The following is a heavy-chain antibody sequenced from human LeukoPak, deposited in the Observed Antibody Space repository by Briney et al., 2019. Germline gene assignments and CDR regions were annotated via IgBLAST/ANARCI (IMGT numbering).Heavy chain of an antibody. CDR1: GGSFSGYY. V-gene: IGHV4-34*01. Sequence: SETLSLTCAVYGGSFSGYYWSWIRQPPGKGLEWIGEINHSGSTNYNPSLKSRVTISVDTSKNQFSLKLSSVTAADTAVYYCARSSYDFWSGYYSLCDYWGQGTLVTVSS. CDR2: INHSGST. J-gene: IGHJ4*02. D-gene: IGHD3-3*01. CDR3: ARSSYDFWSGYYSLCDY.